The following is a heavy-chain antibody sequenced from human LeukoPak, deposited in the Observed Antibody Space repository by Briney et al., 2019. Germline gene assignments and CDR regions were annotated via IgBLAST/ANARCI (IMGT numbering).Heavy chain of an antibody. CDR2: ISSSGSTI. Sequence: GGSLRLSCAASGFTFSTYGMNWVRQAPGKGLEWVSYISSSGSTIYYADSVKGRFTISRDNAKNSLYLQMNSLRAEDTAVYYCAELGITMIGGVWGKGTTVTISS. J-gene: IGHJ6*04. CDR3: AELGITMIGGV. D-gene: IGHD3-10*02. V-gene: IGHV3-48*04. CDR1: GFTFSTYG.